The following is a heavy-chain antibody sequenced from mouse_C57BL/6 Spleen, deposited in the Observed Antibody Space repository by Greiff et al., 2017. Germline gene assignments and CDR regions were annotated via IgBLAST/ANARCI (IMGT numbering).Heavy chain of an antibody. D-gene: IGHD1-1*01. CDR3: ARDYVSSWAWFAY. CDR2: IYPRSGNT. V-gene: IGHV1-81*01. J-gene: IGHJ3*01. Sequence: VHLVESGAELARPGASVKLSCKASGYTFTSYGISWVKQRTGQGLAWIGEIYPRSGNTYYNEKFKGKATLTADKSSSTAYMALRSLTSEDSAVXCCARDYVSSWAWFAYGGQGTLVTVSA. CDR1: GYTFTSYG.